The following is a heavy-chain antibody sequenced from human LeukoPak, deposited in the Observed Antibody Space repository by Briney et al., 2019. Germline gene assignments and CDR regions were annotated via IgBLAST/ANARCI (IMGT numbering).Heavy chain of an antibody. Sequence: SETLSLTCTVSGGSISSYYWSWIRQPPGKGLEWIGYIYYSGSTNYNPSLKSRVTISVDTSKNQFSLKLSSVTAADTAVYYCARIHYDFWSGYRSHYYYYYMDVWGKGTTVTVSS. CDR2: IYYSGST. CDR1: GGSISSYY. J-gene: IGHJ6*03. V-gene: IGHV4-59*01. CDR3: ARIHYDFWSGYRSHYYYYYMDV. D-gene: IGHD3-3*01.